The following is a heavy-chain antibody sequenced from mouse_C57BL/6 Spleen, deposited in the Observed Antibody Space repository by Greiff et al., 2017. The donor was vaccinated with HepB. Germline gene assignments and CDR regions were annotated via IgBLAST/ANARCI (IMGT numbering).Heavy chain of an antibody. J-gene: IGHJ4*01. V-gene: IGHV1-50*01. D-gene: IGHD2-5*01. CDR1: GYTFTSYW. CDR3: SRCGVYYSNYGYAMDY. Sequence: QVQLQQPRAELVKPGASVKLSCKTSGYTFTSYWMQWVKQRPGQGLEWIGEIEPSDSYTNYNQKFKGKATLTVDISSSKAYMQLSSLTSVDSAVYYCSRCGVYYSNYGYAMDYCGQVTSVIVSS. CDR2: IEPSDSYT.